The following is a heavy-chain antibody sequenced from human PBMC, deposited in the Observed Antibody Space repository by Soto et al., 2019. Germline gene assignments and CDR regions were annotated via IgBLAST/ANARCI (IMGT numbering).Heavy chain of an antibody. J-gene: IGHJ4*02. V-gene: IGHV3-23*01. Sequence: PGGSLRLSCAASGFTFSSYVMSWVRQAPGKGLEWVSAISGSGGSTYYADSVKGRFTISRDNSKNTLYLQMNSLRAEDTAVYYCAKTRGSYYSDAPDDYWGQGTLVTVSS. CDR2: ISGSGGST. CDR3: AKTRGSYYSDAPDDY. CDR1: GFTFSSYV. D-gene: IGHD1-26*01.